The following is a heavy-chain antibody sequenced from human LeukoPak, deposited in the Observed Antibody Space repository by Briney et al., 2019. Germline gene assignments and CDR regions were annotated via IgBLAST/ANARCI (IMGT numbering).Heavy chain of an antibody. V-gene: IGHV3-9*01. Sequence: GGSLRLSCAASGFTFDDYAMHWVRQAPGKGLEWVSSISWNSGSIGYADSVKGRFTISRDNAKNSLYLQMNSLRAEDTALYYCAKDRRELLRRAFDIWGQGTMVTVSS. CDR3: AKDRRELLRRAFDI. CDR1: GFTFDDYA. J-gene: IGHJ3*02. D-gene: IGHD1-26*01. CDR2: ISWNSGSI.